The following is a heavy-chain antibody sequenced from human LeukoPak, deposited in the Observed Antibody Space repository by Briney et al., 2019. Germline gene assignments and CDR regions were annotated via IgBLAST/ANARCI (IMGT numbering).Heavy chain of an antibody. Sequence: GESLKISRRGSEYSFINYWIGWGRQVPGKGLEWMAIIYPGDSDTRYDPSFKGQVTISADKSINTAYLKWSSLKASDTAVYYCARKEALLWDFDIWGQGTMVTVSS. CDR3: ARKEALLWDFDI. J-gene: IGHJ3*02. D-gene: IGHD3-10*01. CDR2: IYPGDSDT. CDR1: EYSFINYW. V-gene: IGHV5-51*01.